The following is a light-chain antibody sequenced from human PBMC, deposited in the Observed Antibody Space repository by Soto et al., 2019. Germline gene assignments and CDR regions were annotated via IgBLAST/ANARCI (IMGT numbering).Light chain of an antibody. V-gene: IGLV2-8*01. J-gene: IGLJ2*01. CDR3: SSFAGNNNLV. CDR1: SSDVGGYNY. Sequence: QSALTQPPSASVTPGQSVTISCTGTSSDVGGYNYVSWYQQHPGKAPKLMISEVSKRPSGVPDRFSGFKSGNTASLTVSGLQAEDEADYYCSSFAGNNNLVFGGGTKLTVL. CDR2: EVS.